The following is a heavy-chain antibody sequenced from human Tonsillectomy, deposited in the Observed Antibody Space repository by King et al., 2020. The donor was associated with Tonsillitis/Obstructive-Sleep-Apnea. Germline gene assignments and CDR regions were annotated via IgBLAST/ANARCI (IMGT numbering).Heavy chain of an antibody. CDR1: GFTFSSYA. CDR2: ISSNGGST. CDR3: ALLRPGYCSGGSCSFDY. J-gene: IGHJ4*02. V-gene: IGHV3-64D*06. D-gene: IGHD2-15*01. Sequence: VQLVESGGGLVQPGGSLRLSCSASGFTFSSYAMHWVRQAPGKGLEYVSAISSNGGSTYYADSVKGRFTISRDNSKNTLYLQMSSLRAEDTAVYYCALLRPGYCSGGSCSFDYWAREPWSPSPQ.